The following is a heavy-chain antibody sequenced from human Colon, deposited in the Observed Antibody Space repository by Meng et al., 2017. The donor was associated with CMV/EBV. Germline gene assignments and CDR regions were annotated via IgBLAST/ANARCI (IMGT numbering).Heavy chain of an antibody. CDR3: ARETTGTTAGRWFDP. Sequence: SGGSISSYYWSWIRQPAGKGLEWIGRIYTSGSTNYNPSLKSRVTMSVDTSKNQFSLKLSSVTAADTAVYYCARETTGTTAGRWFDPWGQGTLVTVSS. J-gene: IGHJ5*02. V-gene: IGHV4-4*07. CDR2: IYTSGST. CDR1: GGSISSYY. D-gene: IGHD1-7*01.